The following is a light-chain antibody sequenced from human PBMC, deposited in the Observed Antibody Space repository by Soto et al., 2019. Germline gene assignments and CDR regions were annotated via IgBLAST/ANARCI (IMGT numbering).Light chain of an antibody. CDR1: QSVSSN. V-gene: IGKV3-15*01. CDR2: GAS. Sequence: EIVMTQSPATLSVSPGERATLSCRASQSVSSNLAWYQQKPGQAPRLLIYGASTRATGIPARFSGSGSGTEFTLTIRSLQSEDFAVYYSQQYNNWPPITFGQGTRLEIK. CDR3: QQYNNWPPIT. J-gene: IGKJ5*01.